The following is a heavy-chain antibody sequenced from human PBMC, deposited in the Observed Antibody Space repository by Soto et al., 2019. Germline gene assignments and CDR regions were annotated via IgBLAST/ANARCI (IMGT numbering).Heavy chain of an antibody. CDR1: GFTFSNAW. CDR3: TTGYCSSTSCFPYYYGMDV. Sequence: LILSCAASGFTFSNAWMSWVRQTPGKGLEWVGRIKSKTDGGTTDYAAPVKGRFTISRDDSKNTLYLQMNSLKTEDTAVYYCTTGYCSSTSCFPYYYGMDVWAEGTPDTVSS. D-gene: IGHD2-2*01. V-gene: IGHV3-15*01. CDR2: IKSKTDGGTT. J-gene: IGHJ6*01.